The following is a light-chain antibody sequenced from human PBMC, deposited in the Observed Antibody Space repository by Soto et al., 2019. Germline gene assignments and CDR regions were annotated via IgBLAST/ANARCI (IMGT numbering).Light chain of an antibody. J-gene: IGLJ3*02. CDR3: SSYAGSHTYEV. CDR2: EVT. Sequence: QSALTQPASLSGSPGQSITISCAGTSSDIGGSKYVSWYQQHPGKAPKLIIYEVTYRPSGVSARFSGSKSGNTASLTVSGLQAEDEADYYCSSYAGSHTYEVFGGGTKLTVL. CDR1: SSDIGGSKY. V-gene: IGLV2-14*01.